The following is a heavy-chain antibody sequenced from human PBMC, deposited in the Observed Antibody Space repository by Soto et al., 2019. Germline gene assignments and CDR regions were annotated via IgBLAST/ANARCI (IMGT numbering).Heavy chain of an antibody. CDR1: GGTFSSYR. D-gene: IGHD1-7*01. CDR3: ARDLELNYYYYYMDV. Sequence: SVKVACRASGGTFSSYRISWVRQAPGQGLEWMGRIIPILGIANYAQKFQGRVTITADKSTSTAYMELSSLRSEDTAVYYCARDLELNYYYYYMDVWGKGTTVTVSS. V-gene: IGHV1-69*04. J-gene: IGHJ6*03. CDR2: IIPILGIA.